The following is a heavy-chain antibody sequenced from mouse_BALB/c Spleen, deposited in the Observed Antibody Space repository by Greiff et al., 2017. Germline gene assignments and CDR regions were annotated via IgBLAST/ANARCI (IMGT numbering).Heavy chain of an antibody. Sequence: EVKLMESGAELVKPGASVKLSCTASGFNIKDTYMHWVKQRPEQGLEWIGRIDPANGNTKYDPKFQGKATITADTSSNTAYLQLSSLTSEDTAVYYCASDSSGCPYWGQGTLVTVSA. CDR2: IDPANGNT. J-gene: IGHJ3*01. D-gene: IGHD3-2*01. CDR1: GFNIKDTY. V-gene: IGHV14-3*02. CDR3: ASDSSGCPY.